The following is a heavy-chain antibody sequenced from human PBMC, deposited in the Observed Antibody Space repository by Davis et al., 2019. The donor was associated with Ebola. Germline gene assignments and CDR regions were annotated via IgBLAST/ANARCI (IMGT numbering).Heavy chain of an antibody. D-gene: IGHD3-22*01. J-gene: IGHJ3*02. Sequence: AASVKVSCKASGYTFTGYYMHWVRQAPGQGLEWMGRINPNSGGTNYAQKFQGRVTMTRDTSISTAYMELSSLRSEDTAVYYCAREPYDRVWKDAFDIWGQGTMVTVSS. CDR3: AREPYDRVWKDAFDI. V-gene: IGHV1-2*06. CDR2: INPNSGGT. CDR1: GYTFTGYY.